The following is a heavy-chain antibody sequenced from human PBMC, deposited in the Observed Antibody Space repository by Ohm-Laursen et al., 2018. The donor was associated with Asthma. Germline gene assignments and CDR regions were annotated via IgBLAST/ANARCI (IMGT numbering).Heavy chain of an antibody. D-gene: IGHD6-19*01. CDR2: MSYDGNIK. V-gene: IGHV3-30-3*01. J-gene: IGHJ4*02. Sequence: SLRLSCAASGFNFSDSAMHWVRQAPGKGLDWVAIMSYDGNIKYHADSVKGRFTISRDNSKNTLYLQMHSLRGVDTAVYYCAKEVSGWGTFDYWGQGTLVTVSS. CDR3: AKEVSGWGTFDY. CDR1: GFNFSDSA.